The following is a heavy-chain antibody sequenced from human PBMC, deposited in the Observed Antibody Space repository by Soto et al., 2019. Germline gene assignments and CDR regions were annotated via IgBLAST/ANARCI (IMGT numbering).Heavy chain of an antibody. CDR3: TTSSEVDTAMVYYYYGMDV. Sequence: EVQLVESGGGLVKPGGSLRLSCAASGFTFSNAWMSWVRQAPGKGLEWVGRIKSKTDGGTTDYAAPVKGRFTISRDDSKNTLYLQMNSLKTEDTAVYYCTTSSEVDTAMVYYYYGMDVWGQGTTVTVSS. CDR2: IKSKTDGGTT. D-gene: IGHD5-18*01. V-gene: IGHV3-15*01. J-gene: IGHJ6*02. CDR1: GFTFSNAW.